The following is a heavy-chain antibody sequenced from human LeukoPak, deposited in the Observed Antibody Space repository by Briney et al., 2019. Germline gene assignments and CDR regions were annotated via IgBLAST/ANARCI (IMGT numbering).Heavy chain of an antibody. Sequence: GGSLRLSCAASGFTFSSYSMNWVRQAPGKGLEWVSSISTSSSYRYYADSVKGRFTISRDNAKNSLYLQMNSLRAEDTAVYYCAREGYSPRDGYNFNFDYWGQGTLVTVSS. J-gene: IGHJ4*02. CDR2: ISTSSSYR. CDR3: AREGYSPRDGYNFNFDY. CDR1: GFTFSSYS. V-gene: IGHV3-21*01. D-gene: IGHD5-24*01.